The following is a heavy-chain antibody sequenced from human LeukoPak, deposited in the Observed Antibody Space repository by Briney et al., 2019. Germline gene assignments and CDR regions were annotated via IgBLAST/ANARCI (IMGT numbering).Heavy chain of an antibody. Sequence: SETLSLTCAVYGGSFSGYYWSWIRQPPGKGLEWIGEINHSGSTNYNPSLKSRVTISVDTSKNQFSLKLTSVTAADTAVYYCARGGLYCSSSSCTPGWFDPWGQGTLVTVSS. CDR1: GGSFSGYY. J-gene: IGHJ5*02. D-gene: IGHD2-2*01. V-gene: IGHV4-34*01. CDR3: ARGGLYCSSSSCTPGWFDP. CDR2: INHSGST.